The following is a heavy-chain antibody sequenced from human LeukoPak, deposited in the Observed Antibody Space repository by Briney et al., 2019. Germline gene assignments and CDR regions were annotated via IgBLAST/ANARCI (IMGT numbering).Heavy chain of an antibody. CDR2: IYYSGST. J-gene: IGHJ4*02. Sequence: SETLSLTCGVYGGSLNGYYWSWIRQPPGKGLEWIGYIYYSGSTNYNPSLKSRVTISVDTSKNQFSLKLSSVTAADTAVYYCARAHSSSWYMDYWGQGTLVTVSS. CDR1: GGSLNGYY. CDR3: ARAHSSSWYMDY. V-gene: IGHV4-59*01. D-gene: IGHD6-13*01.